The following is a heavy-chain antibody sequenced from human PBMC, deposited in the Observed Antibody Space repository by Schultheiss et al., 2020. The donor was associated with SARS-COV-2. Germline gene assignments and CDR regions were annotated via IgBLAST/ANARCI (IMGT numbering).Heavy chain of an antibody. CDR2: IDWDDDK. Sequence: SGPTLVKPTQTLTLTCTFSGFSLSTSGMCVSWIRQPPGKALEWLARIDWDDDKYYSTSLKTRLTISKDTSKNQVVLTMTNMDPVDTATYYCARIQVPRSSWAVYYYYGMDVWGQGTTVTV. CDR3: ARIQVPRSSWAVYYYYGMDV. D-gene: IGHD6-13*01. CDR1: GFSLSTSGMC. V-gene: IGHV2-70*11. J-gene: IGHJ6*02.